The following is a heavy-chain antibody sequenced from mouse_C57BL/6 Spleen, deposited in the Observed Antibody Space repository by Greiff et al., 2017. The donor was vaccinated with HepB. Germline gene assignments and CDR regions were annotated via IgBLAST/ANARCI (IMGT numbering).Heavy chain of an antibody. J-gene: IGHJ2*01. Sequence: QVQLQQSGAELVRPGASVKLSCKASGYTFTDYYINWVKQRPGQGLEWIARIYPGSGNTYYNEKFKGKATLTAEKSSSTAYMQLSSLTSEDSAVYFCAREAGWYSDYWGQGTTLTVSS. CDR2: IYPGSGNT. D-gene: IGHD3-2*02. CDR1: GYTFTDYY. V-gene: IGHV1-76*01. CDR3: AREAGWYSDY.